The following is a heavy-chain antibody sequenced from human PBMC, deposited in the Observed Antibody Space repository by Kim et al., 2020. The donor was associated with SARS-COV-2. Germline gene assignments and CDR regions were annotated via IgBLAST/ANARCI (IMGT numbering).Heavy chain of an antibody. CDR1: GFTFSSYA. Sequence: GGSLRLSCAASGFTFSSYAMHWVRQAPGKGLEWVAVISYDGSNKYYADSVKGRFTISRDNSKNTLYLQMNSLRAEDTAVYYCARGGRLRLGELSLAPDY. CDR2: ISYDGSNK. V-gene: IGHV3-30*04. D-gene: IGHD3-16*02. J-gene: IGHJ4*01. CDR3: ARGGRLRLGELSLAPDY.